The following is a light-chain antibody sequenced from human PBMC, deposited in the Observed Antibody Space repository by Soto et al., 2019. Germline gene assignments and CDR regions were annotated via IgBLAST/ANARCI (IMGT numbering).Light chain of an antibody. J-gene: IGKJ3*01. CDR2: GAS. CDR1: QSVSSNY. CDR3: QPYGSSPFT. V-gene: IGKV3-20*01. Sequence: EIVLTQSPGTLSLSPGERATLSCRASQSVSSNYLTWYQQKPGQAPRLLIYGASSRATGIPDRFSGSGSGADFTLTISRLEPEDFAVYYCQPYGSSPFTFGPGTKVDIK.